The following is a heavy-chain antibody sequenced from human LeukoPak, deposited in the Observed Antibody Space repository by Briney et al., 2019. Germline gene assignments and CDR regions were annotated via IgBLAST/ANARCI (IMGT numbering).Heavy chain of an antibody. J-gene: IGHJ4*02. Sequence: GGSLRLSCAASGFTFSSYSMNWVRQAPGKGLEWVSYISSSSSTIYYADSVKGRFTISRDNAKNSLYLQMNSLRDEDTAVYYCARDLEDSSGYYLDVDYWGQGTLVTVSS. CDR1: GFTFSSYS. CDR2: ISSSSSTI. V-gene: IGHV3-48*02. CDR3: ARDLEDSSGYYLDVDY. D-gene: IGHD3-22*01.